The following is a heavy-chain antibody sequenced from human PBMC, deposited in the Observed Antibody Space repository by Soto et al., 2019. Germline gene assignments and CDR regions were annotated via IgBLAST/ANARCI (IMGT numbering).Heavy chain of an antibody. CDR1: GGSISSYY. CDR2: IYYSGST. D-gene: IGHD2-15*01. Sequence: SETLSLTCTVSGGSISSYYWSWIRQPPGKGLEWIGYIYYSGSTNYNPSLKSRVTISVDTSKNQFSLKLSSVTAADTAVYYCARHPHRYCSGGSCYPTFFDYWGQGTLVTVSS. CDR3: ARHPHRYCSGGSCYPTFFDY. J-gene: IGHJ4*02. V-gene: IGHV4-59*08.